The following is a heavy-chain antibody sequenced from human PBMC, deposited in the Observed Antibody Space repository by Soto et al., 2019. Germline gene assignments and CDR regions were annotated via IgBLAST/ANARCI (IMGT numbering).Heavy chain of an antibody. V-gene: IGHV3-30-3*01. CDR2: ISYDGSNK. J-gene: IGHJ6*02. CDR3: ARAGYSSSWYYPYYYGMDV. CDR1: GFTFSSYA. Sequence: PGGSLRLSCAASGFTFSSYAMHWARQAPGKGLEWVAVISYDGSNKYYADSVKGRFTISRDNSKNTLYLQMNSLRAEDTAVYYCARAGYSSSWYYPYYYGMDVWGQGTTVTVSS. D-gene: IGHD6-13*01.